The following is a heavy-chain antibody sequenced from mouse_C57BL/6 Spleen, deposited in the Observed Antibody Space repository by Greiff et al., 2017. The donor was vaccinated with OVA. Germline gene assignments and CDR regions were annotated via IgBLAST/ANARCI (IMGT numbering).Heavy chain of an antibody. CDR2: IDPSDSYT. Sequence: VQLKQPGAELVMPGASVKLSCKASGYTFTSYWMHWVKQRPGQGLEWIGEIDPSDSYTNYNQKFKGKSTLTVDKSSSTAYMQLSSLTSEDAAVDYCARERSYWYFDVWGTGTTVTVSS. J-gene: IGHJ1*03. CDR3: ARERSYWYFDV. V-gene: IGHV1-69*01. CDR1: GYTFTSYW. D-gene: IGHD1-1*01.